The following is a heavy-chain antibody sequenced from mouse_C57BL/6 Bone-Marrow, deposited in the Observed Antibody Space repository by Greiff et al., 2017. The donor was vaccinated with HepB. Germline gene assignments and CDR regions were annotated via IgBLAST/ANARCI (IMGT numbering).Heavy chain of an antibody. CDR3: ARDLYYVYDGCYFNC. D-gene: IGHD2-2*01. CDR1: GYAFTNYL. J-gene: IGHJ2*01. CDR2: INPGSGGT. Sequence: VQLQESGAELVRPGTSVKVSCKASGYAFTNYLIEWVQQTPGQGLEWIGVINPGSGGTNYNEKFKGRATLTADKSSSTAYMQLSSLTSEDSAAYFCARDLYYVYDGCYFNCGGGGTTLTVSS. V-gene: IGHV1-54*01.